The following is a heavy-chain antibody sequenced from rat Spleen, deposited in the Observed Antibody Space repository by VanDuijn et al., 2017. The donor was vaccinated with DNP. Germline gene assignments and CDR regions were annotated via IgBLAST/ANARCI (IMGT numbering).Heavy chain of an antibody. V-gene: IGHV2-27*01. J-gene: IGHJ4*01. CDR1: GFSLTSHH. CDR3: ARLAVGAMDA. Sequence: QVQLKESGPGLVQPSQTLSLTCTVSGFSLTSHHVLWVRQPSGKGLECLGRIQSGGNTDYNSAHKSRLSISRDTSKSQVFLKMNSLQTEDTAMYFCARLAVGAMDAWGQGTSVTVSS. D-gene: IGHD3-2*01. CDR2: IQSGGNT.